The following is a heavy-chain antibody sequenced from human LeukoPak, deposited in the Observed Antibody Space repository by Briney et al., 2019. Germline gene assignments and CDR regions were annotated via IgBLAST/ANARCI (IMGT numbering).Heavy chain of an antibody. CDR3: ARDGVNSGWYGGNGLDH. D-gene: IGHD6-19*01. J-gene: IGHJ4*02. V-gene: IGHV3-21*01. CDR1: GFTFSSYS. CDR2: ISSSSSYI. Sequence: GGSLRLSCAASGFTFSSYSMNWVRQAPGKGLEWVSSISSSSSYIYYADSVEGRFTISRDNAKNSLYLQMNSLRAEDTAVYYCARDGVNSGWYGGNGLDHWGQGTLVTVSS.